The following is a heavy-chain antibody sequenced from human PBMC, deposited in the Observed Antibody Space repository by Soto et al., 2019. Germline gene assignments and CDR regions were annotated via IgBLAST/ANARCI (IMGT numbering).Heavy chain of an antibody. D-gene: IGHD3-22*01. CDR3: ARNFYDTGNHYARIDY. V-gene: IGHV2-70*01. Sequence: SGPTLVNPTQTLTLTCTFSGFSFSTSGMCVSWIRQPPGKALEWLALIDWDDDKFYLTSLKTRLTISRDTSKNQVVLTMTYMDPLDTATYYCARNFYDTGNHYARIDYWGPGTLVTVSS. CDR2: IDWDDDK. J-gene: IGHJ4*02. CDR1: GFSFSTSGMC.